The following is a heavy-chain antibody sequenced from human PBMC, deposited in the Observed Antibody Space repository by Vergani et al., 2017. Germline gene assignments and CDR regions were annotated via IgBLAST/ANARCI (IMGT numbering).Heavy chain of an antibody. CDR2: IYYSGST. CDR3: AGIMGVAHRGYYDCMDV. J-gene: IGHJ6*02. V-gene: IGHV4-31*03. D-gene: IGHD3-10*01. Sequence: QVQLQESGPGLVKPSQTLSLTCTVSGGSISSGGYYWSWIRQHPGKGLEWIGYIYYSGSTYYNPSLKSRVTISVDTSKNQFSLKRSSVTAAETAVYYCAGIMGVAHRGYYDCMDVWGQGTTVTVSS. CDR1: GGSISSGGYY.